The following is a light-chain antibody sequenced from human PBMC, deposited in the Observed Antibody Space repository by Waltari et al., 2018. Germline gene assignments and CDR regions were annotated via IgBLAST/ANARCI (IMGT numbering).Light chain of an antibody. J-gene: IGLJ2*01. CDR2: EVN. CDR1: RSDVGNYNL. V-gene: IGLV2-23*02. CDR3: SSYISSTSVI. Sequence: QSALTQPASVSGSPGQSITISCTGTRSDVGNYNLVSWYQQHPGKAPKLMISEVNKRPSGLSNRFSGSKSGNTASLTISGLQSEDEASYYCSSYISSTSVIFGGGTKLTVL.